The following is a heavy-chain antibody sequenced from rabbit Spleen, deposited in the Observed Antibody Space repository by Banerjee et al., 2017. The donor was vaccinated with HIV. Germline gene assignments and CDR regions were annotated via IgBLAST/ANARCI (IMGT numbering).Heavy chain of an antibody. V-gene: IGHV1S7*01. Sequence: QSLEESGGGLVKPGASLTLTCKASGFDFSTYSMSWVRQVPGKGLEWIGYIVPIFGVTYYANWVNGRFTISSHNAQNTLYLQLNSLTAADTATYFCVREAGYGGYGDANLWGPGTLVTVS. CDR1: GFDFSTYS. D-gene: IGHD6-1*01. J-gene: IGHJ4*01. CDR3: VREAGYGGYGDANL. CDR2: IVPIFGVT.